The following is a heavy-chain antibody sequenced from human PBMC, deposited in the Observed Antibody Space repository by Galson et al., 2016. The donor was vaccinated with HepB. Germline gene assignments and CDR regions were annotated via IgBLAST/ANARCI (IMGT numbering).Heavy chain of an antibody. J-gene: IGHJ4*02. Sequence: LSCAASGFTFSQRGMHWVRQAPGKGLEWVAADSMDGRRKFYADSVKGRFTISRDNSNNMLFLQMSSLRVDDTAVYYCAKRHEYCPPVGCSVDYWGQGTLVSVSS. V-gene: IGHV3-30*18. CDR1: GFTFSQRG. CDR3: AKRHEYCPPVGCSVDY. CDR2: DSMDGRRK. D-gene: IGHD2/OR15-2a*01.